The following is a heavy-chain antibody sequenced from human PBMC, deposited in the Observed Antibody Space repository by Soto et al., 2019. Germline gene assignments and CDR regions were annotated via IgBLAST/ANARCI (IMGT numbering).Heavy chain of an antibody. D-gene: IGHD4-17*01. CDR3: ARGPVGYGDYEDAFDI. CDR2: ISSSSSYI. Sequence: EVQLVESGGGLVKPGGSLRLSCAASGFTFSSYSMNWVRQAPGKGLEWVSSISSSSSYIYYADSVKGRFTISRDNAKNSLYLQMNSLRAEDTAVYYCARGPVGYGDYEDAFDIWGQGTMATVSS. J-gene: IGHJ3*02. V-gene: IGHV3-21*01. CDR1: GFTFSSYS.